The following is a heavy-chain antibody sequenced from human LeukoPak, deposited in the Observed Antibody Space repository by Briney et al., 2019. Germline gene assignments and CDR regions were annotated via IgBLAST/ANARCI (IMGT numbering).Heavy chain of an antibody. CDR2: IYYSGST. J-gene: IGHJ4*02. V-gene: IGHV4-61*08. D-gene: IGHD1-26*01. CDR1: GGSISSRGYS. CDR3: ARGGSYDHFDY. Sequence: SQTLSLTCTVSGGSISSRGYSWRWIRQHPGKGLEWIGYIYYSGSTNYNPSLKSRVTISVDTSKNQFSLKLSSVTAADTAVYYCARGGSYDHFDYWGQGTLVTVSS.